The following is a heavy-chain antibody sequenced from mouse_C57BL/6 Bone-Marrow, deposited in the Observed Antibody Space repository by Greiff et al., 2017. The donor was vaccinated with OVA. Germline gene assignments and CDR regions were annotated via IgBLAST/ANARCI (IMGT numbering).Heavy chain of an antibody. D-gene: IGHD1-1*01. Sequence: VQLQQSGPELVKPGASVKISCKASGYSFTSYYIHWVKQRPGQGLAWIGWIYPGSGNTKYNEKFKGKATLTADTSSSTAYMQLSSLTSEDFAVYYCASAYYGSSYDYWGQGTTLTVSS. CDR1: GYSFTSYY. J-gene: IGHJ2*01. CDR2: IYPGSGNT. CDR3: ASAYYGSSYDY. V-gene: IGHV1-66*01.